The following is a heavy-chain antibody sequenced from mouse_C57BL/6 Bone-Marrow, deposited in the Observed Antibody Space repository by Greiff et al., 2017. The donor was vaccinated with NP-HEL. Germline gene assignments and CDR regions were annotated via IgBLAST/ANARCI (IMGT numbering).Heavy chain of an antibody. J-gene: IGHJ3*01. CDR3: ARHGYSNAWFAY. V-gene: IGHV5-12*01. CDR1: GFTFSDYY. D-gene: IGHD2-5*01. Sequence: EVQRVESGGGLVQPGGSLKLSCAASGFTFSDYYMYWVRQTPEKRLEWVAYISNGGGSTYYPDTVKGRFTISRDNAKNTLYLQMSRLKSEDTAMYYCARHGYSNAWFAYWGQGTLVTVSA. CDR2: ISNGGGST.